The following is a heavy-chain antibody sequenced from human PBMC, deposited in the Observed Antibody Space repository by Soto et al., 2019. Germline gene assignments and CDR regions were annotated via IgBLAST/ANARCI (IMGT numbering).Heavy chain of an antibody. CDR2: IIPFHGIA. D-gene: IGHD2-15*01. Sequence: GASVKVSCKASGYTFTSDGISWVRQAPGQGLEWMGRIIPFHGIANYAQKLQGRVTMTADKSTSTAYMELSSLRSEDTAVYYCASRYCSGGSCYSPSYYYMDVWGKGTTVTVFS. CDR3: ASRYCSGGSCYSPSYYYMDV. J-gene: IGHJ6*03. CDR1: GYTFTSDG. V-gene: IGHV1-69*04.